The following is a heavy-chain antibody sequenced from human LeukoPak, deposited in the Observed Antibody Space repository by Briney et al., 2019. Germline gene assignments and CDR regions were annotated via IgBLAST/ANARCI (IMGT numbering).Heavy chain of an antibody. Sequence: SETLSLTCTVSGASISSYYWSWIRQPPGKGLEWIGYIYYSGGTNYNPSLKSRATISLDTSKNLFSLKLSSVTAADTAVYCCARGAAHPYYYYYMDVWGKGTTVTVSS. V-gene: IGHV4-59*01. CDR2: IYYSGGT. CDR1: GASISSYY. J-gene: IGHJ6*03. CDR3: ARGAAHPYYYYYMDV. D-gene: IGHD6-6*01.